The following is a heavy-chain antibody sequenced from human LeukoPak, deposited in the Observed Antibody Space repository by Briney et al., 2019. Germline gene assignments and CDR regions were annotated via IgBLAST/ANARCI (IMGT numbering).Heavy chain of an antibody. CDR2: IYPRDGST. V-gene: IGHV1-46*04. J-gene: IGHJ4*02. Sequence: VASVKVSCKTSRYTFTSNYIHWVRQAPGQGLEWMGMIYPRDGSTSYAQKLQGRVTVTRDTSTSTVQMELSGLRSEDTAVYYCARDQEGFDYWGQGTLVTVSS. CDR3: ARDQEGFDY. CDR1: RYTFTSNY.